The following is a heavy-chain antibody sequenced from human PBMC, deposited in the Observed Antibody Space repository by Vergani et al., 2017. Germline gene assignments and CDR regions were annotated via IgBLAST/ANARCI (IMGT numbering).Heavy chain of an antibody. J-gene: IGHJ6*02. V-gene: IGHV1-18*01. D-gene: IGHD3-9*01. CDR1: NYTFRSFG. Sequence: QSQLVQSGAEVRKPGASLKVSCKSFNYTFRSFGITWVRQAPGQGLEWMGWISGFSGDTNYAQKFQDRVTMTTDTSTATAYMELRNLRSDDTAVYYCAIDFPGDYDIMTGPLGYFYAMDVWGQGTAVTVS. CDR3: AIDFPGDYDIMTGPLGYFYAMDV. CDR2: ISGFSGDT.